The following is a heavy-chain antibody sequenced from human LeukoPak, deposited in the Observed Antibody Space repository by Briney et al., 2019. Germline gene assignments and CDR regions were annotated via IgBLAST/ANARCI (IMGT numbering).Heavy chain of an antibody. CDR1: GGSLSGYY. CDR3: ASRHIYSNYVDY. J-gene: IGHJ4*02. CDR2: ITHTGFT. D-gene: IGHD4-11*01. Sequence: SETLSLTCAVYGGSLSGYYWSWIRQPPGKGLEWIGEITHTGFTNYNPSLESRVVISVDTYNNHFSLKARSVAAADMAVYYCASRHIYSNYVDYWGQGTLVTVSS. V-gene: IGHV4-34*01.